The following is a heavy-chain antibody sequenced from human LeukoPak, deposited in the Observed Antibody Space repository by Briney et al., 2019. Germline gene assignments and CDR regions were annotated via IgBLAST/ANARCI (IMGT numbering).Heavy chain of an antibody. J-gene: IGHJ4*02. CDR2: INHSGST. D-gene: IGHD7-27*01. Sequence: SETLSLTCAVYGGSFSGYYWSWIRQPPGKGLEWIGEINHSGSTNYNPSLKSRVTISVDTSKNQFSLKLSSVTAADTAVYYCARGLTEGCYFDYWGQGTLVTVSS. V-gene: IGHV4-34*01. CDR1: GGSFSGYY. CDR3: ARGLTEGCYFDY.